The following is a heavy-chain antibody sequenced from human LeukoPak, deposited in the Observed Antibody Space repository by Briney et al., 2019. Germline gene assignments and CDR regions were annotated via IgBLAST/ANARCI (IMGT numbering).Heavy chain of an antibody. CDR1: GGSISSGDYY. D-gene: IGHD6-19*01. CDR2: IYYSGST. V-gene: IGHV4-61*08. J-gene: IGHJ4*02. Sequence: SQTLSLTCTVSGGSISSGDYYWSWIRQPPGKGLEWIGYIYYSGSTNYNPSLKSRVTISVDTSKNQFSLKLSSVTAADTAVYYCARQAGHSSGWWHPFDYWGQGTLVTASS. CDR3: ARQAGHSSGWWHPFDY.